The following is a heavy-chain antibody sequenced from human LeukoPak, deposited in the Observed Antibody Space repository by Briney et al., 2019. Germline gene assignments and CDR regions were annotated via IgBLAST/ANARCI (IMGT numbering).Heavy chain of an antibody. CDR1: GFTFSSYG. D-gene: IGHD5-18*01. Sequence: GGSLRLSCAASGFTFSSYGMHWVRQAPGKGLEWVAVIWYDGSNKYYADSVKGRFTISRDNSKNTLYLQMNSLRAEDTAVYYCARGSDTAMGYNWFDPWGQGTLVTVSS. CDR2: IWYDGSNK. V-gene: IGHV3-33*01. J-gene: IGHJ5*02. CDR3: ARGSDTAMGYNWFDP.